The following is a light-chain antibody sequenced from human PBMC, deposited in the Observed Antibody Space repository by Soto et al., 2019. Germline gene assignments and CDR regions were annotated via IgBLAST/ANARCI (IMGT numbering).Light chain of an antibody. CDR1: QSISSW. J-gene: IGKJ1*01. CDR2: DAS. Sequence: DIQMTQSPSTLSASVGDRVTITCRASQSISSWLAWYQQKPGKAPKLLIYDASTLQSGVPSRFSGSGSGTEFTLTISSLQPDDFATYYCQQYNGYSITFGQGTQVDIK. V-gene: IGKV1-5*01. CDR3: QQYNGYSIT.